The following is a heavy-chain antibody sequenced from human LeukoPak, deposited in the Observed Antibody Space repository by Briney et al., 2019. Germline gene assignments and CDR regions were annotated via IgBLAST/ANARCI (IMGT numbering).Heavy chain of an antibody. D-gene: IGHD2-2*01. V-gene: IGHV3-30-3*01. CDR3: AMASSTSSGWFDP. Sequence: GGSLRLSCVASGFTFSSYAMNWVRQAPGKGLEWVALISYDGSNKYYADSVKGRFTISRDNSKNTLYLQMTSLRAEDTAVYYCAMASSTSSGWFDPWGQGTPVTVSS. CDR1: GFTFSSYA. CDR2: ISYDGSNK. J-gene: IGHJ5*02.